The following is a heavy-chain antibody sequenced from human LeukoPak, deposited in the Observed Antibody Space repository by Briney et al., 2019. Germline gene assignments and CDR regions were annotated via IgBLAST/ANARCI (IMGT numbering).Heavy chain of an antibody. J-gene: IGHJ4*02. V-gene: IGHV1-2*02. CDR3: ARGGYYLYVDS. CDR1: GYTFTGYY. D-gene: IGHD2/OR15-2a*01. CDR2: INPNRGGT. Sequence: ASVKVSCKASGYTFTGYYMHWVRQAPGQGLEWVGWINPNRGGTNFAQKFHGRVTMTSDTSISTACMELSSLTSDDTAVYYCARGGYYLYVDSWGQGTLVTVSS.